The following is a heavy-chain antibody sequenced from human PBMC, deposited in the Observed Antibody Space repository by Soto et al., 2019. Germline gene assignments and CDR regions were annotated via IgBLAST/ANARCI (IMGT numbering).Heavy chain of an antibody. CDR1: GGTFSSYA. J-gene: IGHJ6*02. V-gene: IGHV1-69*06. CDR2: IIPIFGTA. CDR3: ARTGTTRDYYYYGMDV. D-gene: IGHD1-1*01. Sequence: SVKVSCKASGGTFSSYAISCVRQSPLQGLEWMGGIIPIFGTANYAQKFQGRVTITADKSTSTAYMELSSLRSEDTAVYYCARTGTTRDYYYYGMDVWGQGTTVTVSS.